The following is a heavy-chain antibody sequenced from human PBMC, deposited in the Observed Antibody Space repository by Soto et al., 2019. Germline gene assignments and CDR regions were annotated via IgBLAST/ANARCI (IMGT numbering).Heavy chain of an antibody. CDR1: GGSVSNSNYY. D-gene: IGHD2-8*01. V-gene: IGHV4-39*01. J-gene: IGHJ4*02. Sequence: PSLTCTVSGGSVSNSNYYWGWIRQSPGKGLEWIGSVYYRGRSYSKSSVKSRVTISVDTSKNQFSLNLNSVTASDTAVYYCVSQRTSVLTQAYFDYWGPGALVTVSS. CDR2: VYYRGRS. CDR3: VSQRTSVLTQAYFDY.